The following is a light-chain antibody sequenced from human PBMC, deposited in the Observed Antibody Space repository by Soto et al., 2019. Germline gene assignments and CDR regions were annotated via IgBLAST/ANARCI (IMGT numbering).Light chain of an antibody. V-gene: IGKV3-20*01. CDR1: QSVSSSN. Sequence: ESVLTQSPGTLSLSQGERATLSGRASQSVSSSNITWYQQKPGQAPRLLIYGASSRTTGIPDRFSGSGSGTDFPLTISRLEPEDFAVYSCQQYGSSPLFTFGPGTNVDI. J-gene: IGKJ3*01. CDR3: QQYGSSPLFT. CDR2: GAS.